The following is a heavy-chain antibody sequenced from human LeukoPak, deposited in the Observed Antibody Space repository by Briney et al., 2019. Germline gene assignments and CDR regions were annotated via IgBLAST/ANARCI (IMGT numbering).Heavy chain of an antibody. CDR1: GYTFTSYY. CDR2: INPSGGST. J-gene: IGHJ4*02. CDR3: ARDLGPQRGSTSCYDY. V-gene: IGHV1-46*01. Sequence: ASVKVSCKASGYTFTSYYMHWVRQAPGQGLEWMGIINPSGGSTSYAQKFQGRVTMTRDTSTSTVYMELSSVTAADTAVYYCARDLGPQRGSTSCYDYWGQGTLVTVSS. D-gene: IGHD2-2*01.